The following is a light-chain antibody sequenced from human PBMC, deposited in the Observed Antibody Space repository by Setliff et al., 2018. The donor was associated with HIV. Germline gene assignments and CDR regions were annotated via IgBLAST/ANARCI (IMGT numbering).Light chain of an antibody. CDR1: RRDVGGYNY. CDR3: SSYTSTSTLGV. CDR2: DVS. J-gene: IGLJ1*01. V-gene: IGLV2-14*03. Sequence: ALTQAASVPGSPGQSITMSCTGTRRDVGGYNYVSWYQQHPGKAPKLMIYDVSNRPSGVSNRFSGSKSGNTASLTISGLQAEDEADYYCSSYTSTSTLGVFGTGTKGTV.